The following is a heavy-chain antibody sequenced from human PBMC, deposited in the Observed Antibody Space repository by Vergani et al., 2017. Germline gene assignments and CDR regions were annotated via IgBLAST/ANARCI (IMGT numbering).Heavy chain of an antibody. CDR3: ARLYDFWSGYKWYFDL. Sequence: QVQRVQSGAEVKKPGSSVKVSCKASGSTFSCYAISWVRQATGQGLEWMGGIIPIYGTANYAQKFQGRVTITADESTSTAYMEQSSLRSEDTAVYYCARLYDFWSGYKWYFDLWGRGTLVTVSS. CDR1: GSTFSCYA. CDR2: IIPIYGTA. J-gene: IGHJ2*01. V-gene: IGHV1-69*01. D-gene: IGHD3-3*01.